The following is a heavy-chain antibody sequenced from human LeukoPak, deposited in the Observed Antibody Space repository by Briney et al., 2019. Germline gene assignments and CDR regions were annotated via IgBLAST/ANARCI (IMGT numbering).Heavy chain of an antibody. CDR2: IYYSGST. J-gene: IGHJ4*02. CDR3: ARRGITYSSSFFDS. Sequence: SETLSLTCTVPGGSISGGKDFWAWIRQPPGKGLEWIGSIYYSGSTYYNPSLKSRATISVDTSKSEFSLNLHSVTAADTAVYFCARRGITYSSSFFDSWGQGTLVTVSS. D-gene: IGHD6-13*01. V-gene: IGHV4-39*01. CDR1: GGSISGGKDF.